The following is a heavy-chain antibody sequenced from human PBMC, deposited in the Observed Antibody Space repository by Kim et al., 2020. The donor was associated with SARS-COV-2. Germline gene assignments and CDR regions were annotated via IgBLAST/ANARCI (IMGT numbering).Heavy chain of an antibody. CDR2: IIPLFGTT. Sequence: SVKVSRKASGGTFSNYAVSWVRQAPGQGLEWMGGIIPLFGTTTSAQKFQGRVSFTADESTSIVYMDLSSLKSEDTAVYYCARSYGDFGISSFDSWGQGSLVIVSS. D-gene: IGHD4-17*01. J-gene: IGHJ4*01. CDR3: ARSYGDFGISSFDS. CDR1: GGTFSNYA. V-gene: IGHV1-69*13.